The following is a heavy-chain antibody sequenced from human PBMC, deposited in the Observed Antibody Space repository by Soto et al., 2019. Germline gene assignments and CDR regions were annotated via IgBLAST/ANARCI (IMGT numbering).Heavy chain of an antibody. CDR3: ARAGGDYPYYYYYMDV. V-gene: IGHV4-31*03. CDR2: IYYSGST. Sequence: SETLSLTCTVSGGSISSGGYYWSWIRQHPGKGLEWIGYIYYSGSTYYNPSLKSRVTISVDTSKNQFSLKLSSVTAADTAVYYCARAGGDYPYYYYYMDVWGKGTTVTVSS. J-gene: IGHJ6*03. D-gene: IGHD4-17*01. CDR1: GGSISSGGYY.